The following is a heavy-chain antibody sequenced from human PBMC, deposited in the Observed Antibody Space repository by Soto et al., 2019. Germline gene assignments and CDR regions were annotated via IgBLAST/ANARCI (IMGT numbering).Heavy chain of an antibody. Sequence: VKVSCKASGGTFSMFGISGVRQAPGQGLEWMGGIIPVFGRPNYAQRFRGRLTITADESTNTSYMELIDLTSEDTAVYYCAREASGYDFWGQGTQVTVSS. V-gene: IGHV1-69*13. CDR3: AREASGYDF. J-gene: IGHJ1*01. CDR1: GGTFSMFG. D-gene: IGHD5-12*01. CDR2: IIPVFGRP.